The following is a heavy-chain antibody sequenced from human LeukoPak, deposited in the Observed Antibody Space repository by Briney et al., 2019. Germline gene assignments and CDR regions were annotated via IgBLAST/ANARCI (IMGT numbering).Heavy chain of an antibody. D-gene: IGHD3-10*01. CDR3: ARGQFYGSGSYPTYYYYYYGMDV. V-gene: IGHV4-34*01. J-gene: IGHJ6*02. CDR1: GGSFSGYY. CDR2: INHSGST. Sequence: SETLPLTCAVYGGSFSGYYWSWIRQPPGKGLEWIGEINHSGSTNYNPSLKSRVTISVDTSKNQFSLKLSSVTAADTAVYYCARGQFYGSGSYPTYYYYYYGMDVWGQGTTVTVSS.